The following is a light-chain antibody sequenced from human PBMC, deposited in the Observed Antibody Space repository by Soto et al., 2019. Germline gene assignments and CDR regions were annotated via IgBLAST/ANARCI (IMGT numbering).Light chain of an antibody. J-gene: IGKJ4*01. CDR2: RAS. CDR3: QQSNSFPLT. CDR1: QDINKC. Sequence: DILMTQSPSSVSASVGDRVTITCRASQDINKCLAWYQQKPGKAPQVLIYRASFLQTGVPSRISGSGSGTDFTLKISSLQPEDFATYYCQQSNSFPLTFGGGTQVELK. V-gene: IGKV1-12*01.